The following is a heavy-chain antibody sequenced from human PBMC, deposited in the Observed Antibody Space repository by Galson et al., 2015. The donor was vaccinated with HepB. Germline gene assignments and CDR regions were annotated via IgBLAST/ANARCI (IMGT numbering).Heavy chain of an antibody. D-gene: IGHD6-19*01. V-gene: IGHV3-7*03. J-gene: IGHJ3*02. Sequence: SLRLSCAASGFSFSSYWMRWVRQAPGKGLEWVANINKDGSERYYVDSVRGRFTISRDNAKNTLFLQMDSLRAEDTAVYYCTRVRRSGWLSTDAFDIWGQGTRITVSS. CDR1: GFSFSSYW. CDR2: INKDGSER. CDR3: TRVRRSGWLSTDAFDI.